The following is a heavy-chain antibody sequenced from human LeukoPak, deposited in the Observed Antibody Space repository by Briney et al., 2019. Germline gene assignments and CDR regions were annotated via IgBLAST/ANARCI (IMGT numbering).Heavy chain of an antibody. CDR1: GFTFSSYA. D-gene: IGHD6-19*01. Sequence: GGSLRLSCAASGFTFSSYAMHWVRQAAGKGLEWVAVISYDGSNKYYADSVKGRFTISRDNSKNTLYLQMNSLRAEDTAVYYCARALSGPDDAFDIWGQGTMVTVSS. V-gene: IGHV3-30-3*01. CDR3: ARALSGPDDAFDI. J-gene: IGHJ3*02. CDR2: ISYDGSNK.